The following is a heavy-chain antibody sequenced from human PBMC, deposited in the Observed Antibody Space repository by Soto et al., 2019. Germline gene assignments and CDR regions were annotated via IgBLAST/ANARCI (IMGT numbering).Heavy chain of an antibody. CDR3: ARMRGLGEISSYLDY. Sequence: QVQLQESGPGLVKPSETLSLTCSISGGSISDYQWNWIRQPPGKGLEWIGYIYYSGRTNYNPSLKSRLTISLDTSTRQFSLRLRSVTAADTAVYYCARMRGLGEISSYLDYWGQGALVTVSS. D-gene: IGHD3-16*02. V-gene: IGHV4-59*01. J-gene: IGHJ4*02. CDR2: IYYSGRT. CDR1: GGSISDYQ.